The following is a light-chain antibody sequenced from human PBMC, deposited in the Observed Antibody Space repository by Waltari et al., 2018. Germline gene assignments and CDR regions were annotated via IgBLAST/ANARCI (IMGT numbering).Light chain of an antibody. V-gene: IGLV1-40*01. Sequence: QSVLTQPPSVSGAPGQRVTISCTGRSSNIGASYDVHWYQPLPGTAPKLLIYGNSNRPSGVPDRFSGSKSGTSASLAITGLQAEDEADYYCQSYDSSLSGYVFGTGTKVTVL. CDR3: QSYDSSLSGYV. CDR2: GNS. J-gene: IGLJ1*01. CDR1: SSNIGASYD.